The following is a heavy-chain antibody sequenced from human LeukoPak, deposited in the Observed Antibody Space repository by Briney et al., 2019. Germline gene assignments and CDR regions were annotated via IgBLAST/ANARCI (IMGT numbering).Heavy chain of an antibody. Sequence: SETLSLTCTVSVGSISSYYRSWIRQPAGKGLEWIGRIYTSVSTNYNPSLKSRVTMSVDTSKNQFSLKLSSVTAADTAVYYCAREGDGLWFGEHHFDYWGQGTLVTVSS. J-gene: IGHJ4*02. D-gene: IGHD3-10*01. CDR1: VGSISSYY. CDR3: AREGDGLWFGEHHFDY. V-gene: IGHV4-4*07. CDR2: IYTSVST.